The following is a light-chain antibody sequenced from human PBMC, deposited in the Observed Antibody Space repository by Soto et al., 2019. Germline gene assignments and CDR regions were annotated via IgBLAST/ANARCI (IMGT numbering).Light chain of an antibody. J-gene: IGKJ3*01. CDR3: LQALRTPFT. V-gene: IGKV2-28*01. CDR1: QSLLFRNGYNY. Sequence: EIVMTQSPLSLPVTPGEPASISCRSSQSLLFRNGYNYLAWYLQKPGQSPQLLINLGSSRASGVPGRFSGSGSGRDLTLKISRVDAVDVGVYYCLQALRTPFTFGPGTKVDI. CDR2: LGS.